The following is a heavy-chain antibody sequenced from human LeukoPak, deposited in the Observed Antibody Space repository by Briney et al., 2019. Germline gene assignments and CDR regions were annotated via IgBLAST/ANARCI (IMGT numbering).Heavy chain of an antibody. J-gene: IGHJ4*02. CDR3: AKAAGTYYFDY. V-gene: IGHV3-30*02. CDR2: IWYDGSNT. D-gene: IGHD6-13*01. CDR1: GFTFSSYG. Sequence: GGSLRLSCAASGFTFSSYGMHWVRQAPGKGLEWVAMIWYDGSNTYYADSVKGRFTISRDNSKNTLYLQMNSLRAEDTAVYYCAKAAGTYYFDYWGQGTLVTVSS.